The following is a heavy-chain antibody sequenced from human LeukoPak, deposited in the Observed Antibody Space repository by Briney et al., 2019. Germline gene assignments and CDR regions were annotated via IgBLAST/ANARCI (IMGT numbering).Heavy chain of an antibody. CDR1: GFTFTKYA. CDR2: INAGTGNT. V-gene: IGHV1-3*01. Sequence: ASVKVSCKASGFTFTKYAIHWVRQAPGQRLEWMGWINAGTGNTIYSQKFQGRVTMTRDTSTNTAYMELSSLRSEDTAVYYCARSSPQVGMDVWGQGTTVTVSS. CDR3: ARSSPQVGMDV. J-gene: IGHJ6*02.